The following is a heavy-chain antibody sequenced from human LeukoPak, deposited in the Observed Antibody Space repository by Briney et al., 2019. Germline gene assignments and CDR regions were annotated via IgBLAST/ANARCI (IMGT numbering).Heavy chain of an antibody. V-gene: IGHV3-23*01. CDR2: ISGSGGST. Sequence: GGSLRLSCAASGFTFSSYAMSWVRQAPGKGLEWVSAISGSGGSTYYADSVKGRFTISRDNSKNTLYLQMNSLRAEDTAVYYRAKDDFWSGYSFDYWGQGTLVTVSS. CDR3: AKDDFWSGYSFDY. J-gene: IGHJ4*02. D-gene: IGHD3-3*01. CDR1: GFTFSSYA.